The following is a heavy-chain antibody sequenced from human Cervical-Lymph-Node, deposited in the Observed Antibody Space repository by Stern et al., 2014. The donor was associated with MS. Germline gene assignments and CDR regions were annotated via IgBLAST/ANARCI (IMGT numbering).Heavy chain of an antibody. J-gene: IGHJ5*02. V-gene: IGHV5-51*01. CDR3: ARVSGYCTNNSCPNWFDP. D-gene: IGHD2-2*01. Sequence: EMQLVESGAEVKKPGESLKISCKGSGYSFTSYWIGWVRQMPGKGLEWMGIIYPGDSDTRYSPSFQDQVTISADKSISTAYLQWSSLKASDTAIYYCARVSGYCTNNSCPNWFDPWGQGTLVTVSS. CDR2: IYPGDSDT. CDR1: GYSFTSYW.